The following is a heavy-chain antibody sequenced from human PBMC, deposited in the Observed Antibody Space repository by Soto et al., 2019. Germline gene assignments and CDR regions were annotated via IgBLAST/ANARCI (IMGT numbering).Heavy chain of an antibody. V-gene: IGHV2-5*02. Sequence: QITLKESGPTLVKPTQTLTLTCTFSGFSLTTDRVGVGWIRQPPGEALEWLAVIYWDDSNTYRPSLESRLTITKDTSKNQVALTMTNTDSLDTATYYCAHAYGGRSLYWGQGTLVTVSS. J-gene: IGHJ4*02. CDR1: GFSLTTDRVG. CDR3: AHAYGGRSLY. D-gene: IGHD1-26*01. CDR2: IYWDDSN.